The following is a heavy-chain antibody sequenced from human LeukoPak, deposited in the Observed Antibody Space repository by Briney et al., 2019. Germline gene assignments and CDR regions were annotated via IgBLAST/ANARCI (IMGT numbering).Heavy chain of an antibody. Sequence: TASETLSLTCTVSGGSIGTDYWSWIRQPPGRQLEWLGYVYSRGSPTYNPSLQSRVAMFVDMSKNQFSLNLNSVTAADTALYYCARHVSWYSGGFELWGQGTMVTVSS. CDR2: VYSRGSP. J-gene: IGHJ3*01. CDR1: GGSIGTDY. CDR3: ARHVSWYSGGFEL. V-gene: IGHV4-4*08. D-gene: IGHD5-12*01.